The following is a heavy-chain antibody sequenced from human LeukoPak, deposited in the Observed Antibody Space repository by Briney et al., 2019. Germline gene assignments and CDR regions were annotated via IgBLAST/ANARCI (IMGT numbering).Heavy chain of an antibody. CDR1: GGSINNNDWWNW. V-gene: IGHV4-4*02. Sequence: SETLSLTCAVSGGSINNNDWWNWWSWVRQPPGKGLEWIGEIFHSGSSNYNPSLKSRVTISVDKSKNQFSLKLSSVTAADTALYYCARDYSSSSAWFYWGQGTLVTVSS. CDR2: IFHSGSS. CDR3: ARDYSSSSAWFY. J-gene: IGHJ4*02. D-gene: IGHD6-6*01.